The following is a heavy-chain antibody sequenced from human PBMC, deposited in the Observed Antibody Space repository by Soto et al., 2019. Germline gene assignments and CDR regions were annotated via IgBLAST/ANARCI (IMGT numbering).Heavy chain of an antibody. J-gene: IGHJ3*02. Sequence: GGSLRLSCAASGFTFSSYAMSWVRQAPGKGLEWVSAISGSGGSTYYADSVKGRFTISRDNSKNTLYLQMNSLRAEDTAVYYCAKDHSPFIAVAGNAFDIWGQGTMVTVSS. V-gene: IGHV3-23*01. CDR3: AKDHSPFIAVAGNAFDI. CDR1: GFTFSSYA. D-gene: IGHD6-19*01. CDR2: ISGSGGST.